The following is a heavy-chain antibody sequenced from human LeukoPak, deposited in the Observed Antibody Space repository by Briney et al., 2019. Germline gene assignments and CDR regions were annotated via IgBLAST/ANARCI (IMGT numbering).Heavy chain of an antibody. CDR3: AKDLGGGSGCYDL. V-gene: IGHV3-30*18. D-gene: IGHD6-19*01. CDR2: ISYDGSNK. Sequence: GGSLRLSCAASEFTFSSYGMHRVRQAPGKGLEWVAVISYDGSNKYYADSVQGRFTISRDNSKNTLYLQMNSLRAEDTAVYYCAKDLGGGSGCYDLWGRGTLVTVSS. J-gene: IGHJ2*01. CDR1: EFTFSSYG.